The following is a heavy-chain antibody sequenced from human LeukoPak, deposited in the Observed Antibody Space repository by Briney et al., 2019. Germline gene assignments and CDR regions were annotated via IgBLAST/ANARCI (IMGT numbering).Heavy chain of an antibody. D-gene: IGHD6-19*01. J-gene: IGHJ4*02. CDR2: IYSDGRA. V-gene: IGHV3-53*01. CDR1: GFAVSGNY. CDR3: TKLNGWYGEGAFDY. Sequence: PGGSLRLSCAASGFAVSGNYMSWVRQAPGKGLEWVSVIYSDGRASYAVSVKGRFTISRDISKNILFLQMTSLMGDDTAVYYCTKLNGWYGEGAFDYWGQGTLVTVSS.